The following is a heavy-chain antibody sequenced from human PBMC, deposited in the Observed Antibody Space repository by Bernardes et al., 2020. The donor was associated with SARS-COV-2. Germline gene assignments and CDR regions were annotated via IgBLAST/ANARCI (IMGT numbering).Heavy chain of an antibody. V-gene: IGHV3-74*01. D-gene: IGHD4-17*01. CDR3: GRDDYGAIDY. J-gene: IGHJ4*02. CDR1: GFTFSSYW. Sequence: GGSLRLSCEASGFTFSSYWMHWVRQAPGKGLVWVSRIYSDGSITPYADSMKGRFTISRDNAKNMLYLQMNSLRAEDTAVYYCGRDDYGAIDYWGQGILVTVSS. CDR2: IYSDGSIT.